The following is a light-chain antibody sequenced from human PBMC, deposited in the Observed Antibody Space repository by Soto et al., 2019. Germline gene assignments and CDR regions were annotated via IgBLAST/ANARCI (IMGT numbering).Light chain of an antibody. CDR2: EVN. Sequence: QSVLTQPASVSGSPGQSITISCAGTGRVVGAYNLVSWYQQHPGKATKLIICEVNTRPSGISNRFSGSKSGDTASLTISGLQAEDEADYFCCSYAGTVAYVFGTGTKVTVL. CDR3: CSYAGTVAYV. J-gene: IGLJ1*01. V-gene: IGLV2-23*02. CDR1: GRVVGAYNL.